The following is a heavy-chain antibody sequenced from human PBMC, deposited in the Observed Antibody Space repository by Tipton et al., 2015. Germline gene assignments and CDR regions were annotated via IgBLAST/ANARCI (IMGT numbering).Heavy chain of an antibody. V-gene: IGHV4-30-4*01. CDR2: IYYSGST. CDR1: GGSISSGDYF. J-gene: IGHJ4*02. D-gene: IGHD2-8*01. CDR3: ARDDCPNGVCHPRF. Sequence: TLSLTCPVSGGSISSGDYFWSWIRQPPGKGLEWIGYIYYSGSTYYNPSLKSRVSISIDTSKNQFSLNLSSVTAADTAVYYCARDDCPNGVCHPRFWGQGTLVTVSS.